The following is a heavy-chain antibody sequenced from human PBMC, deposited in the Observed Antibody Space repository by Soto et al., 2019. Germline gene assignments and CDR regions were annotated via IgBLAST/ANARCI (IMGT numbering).Heavy chain of an antibody. CDR2: ISYDGSNK. V-gene: IGHV3-30*03. Sequence: QVQLVESGGGVVQPGRSLRLYCAASGFSFSSYGMQWVRQAPGKGLEWVAVISYDGSNKYYADSVKDRFTISRDNSKKTLYLQMNSPRADDTAVYYCVAGQYFFDYCGQGTLVTVSS. D-gene: IGHD6-19*01. J-gene: IGHJ4*02. CDR1: GFSFSSYG. CDR3: VAGQYFFDY.